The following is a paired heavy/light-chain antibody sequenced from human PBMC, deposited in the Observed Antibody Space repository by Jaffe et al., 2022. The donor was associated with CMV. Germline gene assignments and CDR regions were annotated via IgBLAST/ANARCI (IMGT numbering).Heavy chain of an antibody. J-gene: IGHJ6*03. CDR1: GYTLGNSA. CDR3: AREGKLVDVWRAPQSASYKYMDV. D-gene: IGHD3-3*01. V-gene: IGHV1-3*04. Sequence: QVHLVQSGAEVKKPGASVKVSCQASGYTLGNSALHWVRQVPGQGLEWMGRIYTGSGNTEYPQKFQGRVTLTSDASASTAHMELSSLTSEDTAVYYCAREGKLVDVWRAPQSASYKYMDVWGTGTTVIVSS. CDR2: IYTGSGNT.
Light chain of an antibody. J-gene: IGKJ2*01. Sequence: DIQMTQSPSSLSASVGDRVTITCRASQSIGKFLNWYQHQPGLAPKLLIYAASNVQSGVSSRFSGSGSGTDFTLTINSLQAEDFATYYCQQAYSTPTTFGRGTKLEIK. CDR2: AAS. CDR3: QQAYSTPTT. CDR1: QSIGKF. V-gene: IGKV1-39*01.